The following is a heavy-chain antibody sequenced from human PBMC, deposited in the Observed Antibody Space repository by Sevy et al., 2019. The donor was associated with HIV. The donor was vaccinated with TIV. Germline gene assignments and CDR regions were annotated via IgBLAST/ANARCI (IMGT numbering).Heavy chain of an antibody. CDR2: INPNSGGT. V-gene: IGHV1-2*06. CDR1: GYTFTGYY. CDR3: ARDAGSSGWLYAFDI. Sequence: ASVKVSCKASGYTFTGYYMHWVRQAPGQGLEWMGRINPNSGGTNYAQKFQGRVTMTRDTSISTAYMELSRLRSDDTALYYCARDAGSSGWLYAFDIWGQGTMVTVSS. J-gene: IGHJ3*02. D-gene: IGHD6-19*01.